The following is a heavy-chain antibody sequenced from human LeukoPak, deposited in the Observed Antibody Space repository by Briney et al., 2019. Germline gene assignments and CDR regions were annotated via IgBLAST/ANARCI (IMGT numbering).Heavy chain of an antibody. CDR3: ARVLGYDFWSGYPRGVYFDY. CDR1: GYTFTGYY. V-gene: IGHV1-2*02. Sequence: ASVKVSCKASGYTFTGYYMHWVRQAPGQGLEWMGWINPNSGGTNYAQKFQGRVTMTRDTSISTAYTELSRLRSADTAVYYCARVLGYDFWSGYPRGVYFDYWGQGTLVTVSS. J-gene: IGHJ4*02. D-gene: IGHD3-3*01. CDR2: INPNSGGT.